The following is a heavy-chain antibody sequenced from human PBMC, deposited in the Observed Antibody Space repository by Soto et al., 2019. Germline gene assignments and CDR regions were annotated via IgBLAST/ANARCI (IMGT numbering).Heavy chain of an antibody. CDR1: GGTFSSYA. J-gene: IGHJ6*02. D-gene: IGHD6-13*01. Sequence: QVQLVQSGAEVKKPGSSVKVSCKASGGTFSSYAISWVRQAPGQGLEWMGGIIPIFGTANYAQKFQGRVTITADESTSTAYMALSSLRSEDTAVYYCAKQLTRRMDYYYGMDVWGQGTTVTVSS. CDR2: IIPIFGTA. V-gene: IGHV1-69*12. CDR3: AKQLTRRMDYYYGMDV.